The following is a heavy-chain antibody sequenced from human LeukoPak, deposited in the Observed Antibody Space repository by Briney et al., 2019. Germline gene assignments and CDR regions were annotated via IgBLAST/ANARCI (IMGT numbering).Heavy chain of an antibody. J-gene: IGHJ5*02. V-gene: IGHV4-4*02. Sequence: SETLSLTCAVSGGSISSSNWWSWVRQPPGKGLEWIGEIYHSGSTNYNPSLKSRVTISVDKSKNQFSLRLSSVTAADTAVYYCARAEEDCSGGSCYIGWFDPWGQGTLVTVSS. CDR1: GGSISSSNW. CDR3: ARAEEDCSGGSCYIGWFDP. CDR2: IYHSGST. D-gene: IGHD2-15*01.